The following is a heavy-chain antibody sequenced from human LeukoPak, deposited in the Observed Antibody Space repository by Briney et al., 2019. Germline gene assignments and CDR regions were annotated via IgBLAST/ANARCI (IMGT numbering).Heavy chain of an antibody. D-gene: IGHD3-16*01. Sequence: PSETLSLTCAVYGGSFSGYYWSWIRQPPGKGLEWIGEINHSGSTNYNPSLKSRVTISVDTSKNQFSLKLSSVTAADTAVYYCARSVWGSYQFYYYGMDVWGQGTTVTVSS. CDR3: ARSVWGSYQFYYYGMDV. V-gene: IGHV4-34*01. CDR2: INHSGST. J-gene: IGHJ6*02. CDR1: GGSFSGYY.